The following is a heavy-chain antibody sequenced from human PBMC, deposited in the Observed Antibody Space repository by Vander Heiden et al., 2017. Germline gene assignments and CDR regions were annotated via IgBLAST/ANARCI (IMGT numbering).Heavy chain of an antibody. Sequence: QVYLVESGGGLVKPGGSLSLSCAASGFIFSDYYMTWVRQAPGKGPEWLSYISSSGRTISYADSVKGRFTISRDNANNSLYLQMTSLTAADTAVYYCARSLAVSGDYYYAYDMDVWGQGTTVTVSS. CDR1: GFIFSDYY. CDR2: ISSSGRTI. D-gene: IGHD6-19*01. J-gene: IGHJ6*02. V-gene: IGHV3-11*01. CDR3: ARSLAVSGDYYYAYDMDV.